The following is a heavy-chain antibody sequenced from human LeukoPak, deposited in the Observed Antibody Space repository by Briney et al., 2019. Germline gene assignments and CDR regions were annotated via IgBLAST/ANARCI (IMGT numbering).Heavy chain of an antibody. J-gene: IGHJ2*01. CDR2: ISWNSGSI. D-gene: IGHD3-22*01. CDR1: GFTFDDYA. CDR3: AKTPGRIVVVITTEWYFDL. V-gene: IGHV3-9*01. Sequence: PGGSLRLSFAASGFTFDDYAMHWVRQAPGKGLEWVSGISWNSGSIGYADSVKGRFTISRDNAKNSLYLQMNSLRAEDTALYYCAKTPGRIVVVITTEWYFDLWGRGTLVTVSS.